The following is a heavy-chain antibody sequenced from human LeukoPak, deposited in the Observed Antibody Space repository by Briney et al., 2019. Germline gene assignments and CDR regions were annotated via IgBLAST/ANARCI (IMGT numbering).Heavy chain of an antibody. V-gene: IGHV3-74*01. J-gene: IGHJ4*02. CDR1: GFTFSSYW. CDR3: ATSLGYCRSISCYADY. D-gene: IGHD2-2*01. CDR2: INSDGSST. Sequence: GGSLRLSCAASGFTFSSYWMHWVRQAPGKGLVWVSRINSDGSSTSYADSVKGRFTISRDNSKNTPDLQMNSLRAEDTAVYYCATSLGYCRSISCYADYWGQGTLVTVSS.